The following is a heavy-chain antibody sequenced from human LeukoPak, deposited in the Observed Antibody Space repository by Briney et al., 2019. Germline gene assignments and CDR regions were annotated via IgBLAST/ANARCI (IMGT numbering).Heavy chain of an antibody. CDR2: IYYSGST. J-gene: IGHJ2*01. CDR1: GGSISSGDYY. D-gene: IGHD2-2*01. Sequence: SETLSLTYTVSGGSISSGDYYWSWIRQPPGKGLEWIGYIYYSGSTYYNPSLKSRVTISVDTSKNQFSLKLSSVTAADTAVYYCARRYCTSTSCYGYFDLWGRGTLVTVSS. CDR3: ARRYCTSTSCYGYFDL. V-gene: IGHV4-30-4*01.